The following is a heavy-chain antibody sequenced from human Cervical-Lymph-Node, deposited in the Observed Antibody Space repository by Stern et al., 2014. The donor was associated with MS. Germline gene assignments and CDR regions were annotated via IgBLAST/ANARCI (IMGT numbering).Heavy chain of an antibody. CDR3: ARNGSGSHIDY. J-gene: IGHJ4*02. Sequence: QMQLVQSGAEVKKPGASVKVSCKASGYSLNTYGFSWVRQAPGQGLEWMGWISVNNGYTTYAQNLQGRVSMTTDRSTSTAYMELTSLRSDDTAIYYCARNGSGSHIDYWGQGTLVTVSS. CDR2: ISVNNGYT. D-gene: IGHD3-10*01. CDR1: GYSLNTYG. V-gene: IGHV1-18*01.